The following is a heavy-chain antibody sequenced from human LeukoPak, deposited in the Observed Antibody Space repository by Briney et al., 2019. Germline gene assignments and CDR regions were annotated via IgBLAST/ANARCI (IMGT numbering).Heavy chain of an antibody. V-gene: IGHV1-46*01. CDR2: INPSGGST. D-gene: IGHD6-19*01. CDR3: ARDPSSGWFQPLYYFDY. CDR1: GYTFTSYY. Sequence: ASVKVSCKASGYTFTSYYMHWVRQAPGQGLEWMGMINPSGGSTSYAQKFQGRVTMTRDTSTSTVYMELSSLRSEDTAVYYCARDPSSGWFQPLYYFDYWGQGTLVTVSS. J-gene: IGHJ4*02.